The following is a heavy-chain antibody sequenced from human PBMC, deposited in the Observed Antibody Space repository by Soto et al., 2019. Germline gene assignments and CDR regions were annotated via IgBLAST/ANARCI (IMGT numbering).Heavy chain of an antibody. CDR2: IIPSFGTA. D-gene: IGHD3-22*01. Sequence: QVQLVQSGAEVKKPGSSVKVSCKASGGTFGSYAITWVRQAPGQGLEWMGGIIPSFGTANYAQKFQGRVTITADESTSTAYMELSSLRSEDTAVYYCARDRGPSSGYYPYWFDPWGQGTLVTV. CDR1: GGTFGSYA. J-gene: IGHJ5*02. CDR3: ARDRGPSSGYYPYWFDP. V-gene: IGHV1-69*12.